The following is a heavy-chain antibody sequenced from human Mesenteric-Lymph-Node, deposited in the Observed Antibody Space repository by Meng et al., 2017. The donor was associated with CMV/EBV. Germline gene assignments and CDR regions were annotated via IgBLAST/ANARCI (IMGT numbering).Heavy chain of an antibody. D-gene: IGHD3-3*01. J-gene: IGHJ4*02. Sequence: GSLRLSCAASGFTFSSYWMSWVRQAPGKGLEWVANIKQDGSEKYYVDSVKGRFTISRDNAKNSLFLQMNSLRAEDTAVYYCASNRYDFWSGYPLGYWGQGTLVTVSS. V-gene: IGHV3-7*01. CDR1: GFTFSSYW. CDR3: ASNRYDFWSGYPLGY. CDR2: IKQDGSEK.